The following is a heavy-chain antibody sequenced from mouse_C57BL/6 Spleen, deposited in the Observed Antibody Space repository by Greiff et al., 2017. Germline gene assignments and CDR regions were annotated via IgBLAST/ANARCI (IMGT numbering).Heavy chain of an antibody. Sequence: QVQLQQSGPGLVQPSQSLSITCTVSGFSLTSSGVHWVRQSPGTGLEWLGVIWSGGSTDYNAAFISRLSIRKDNSKSQVFFKMNSLQADDTAIYYCLVASGGWYFDVWGTGTTVTVSS. D-gene: IGHD1-1*01. J-gene: IGHJ1*03. CDR1: GFSLTSSG. V-gene: IGHV2-2*01. CDR2: IWSGGST. CDR3: LVASGGWYFDV.